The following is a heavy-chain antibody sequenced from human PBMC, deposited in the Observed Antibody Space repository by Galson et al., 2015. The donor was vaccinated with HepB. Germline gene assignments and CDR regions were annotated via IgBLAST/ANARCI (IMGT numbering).Heavy chain of an antibody. CDR3: ARGHGDYGGVGFDY. J-gene: IGHJ4*02. V-gene: IGHV4-61*02. CDR1: GGSISSGSYY. CDR2: IYTSGST. D-gene: IGHD4-17*01. Sequence: LSLTCTVSGGSISSGSYYWSWIRQPAGKGLEWIGRIYTSGSTNYNPSLKSRVTMSVDTSKNQFSLKLSSVTAADTAVYYCARGHGDYGGVGFDYWGQGTLVTVSS.